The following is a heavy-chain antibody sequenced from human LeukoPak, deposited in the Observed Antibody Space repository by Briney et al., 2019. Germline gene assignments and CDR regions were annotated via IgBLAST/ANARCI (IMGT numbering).Heavy chain of an antibody. Sequence: PGRSLRLSCAASGFTFSSYGMHWVRQAPGKGLEWVAVISYDGSNKYYADSVKGRFTISRDNSKNTLYLQMNSLRAEDTAVYYCAKDLGIVVVTAIDYWGQGTLVTVSS. CDR2: ISYDGSNK. J-gene: IGHJ4*02. CDR3: AKDLGIVVVTAIDY. V-gene: IGHV3-30*18. CDR1: GFTFSSYG. D-gene: IGHD2-21*02.